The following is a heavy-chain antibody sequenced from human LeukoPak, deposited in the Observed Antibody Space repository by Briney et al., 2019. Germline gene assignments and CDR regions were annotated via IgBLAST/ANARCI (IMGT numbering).Heavy chain of an antibody. V-gene: IGHV3-23*01. J-gene: IGHJ4*02. D-gene: IGHD6-13*01. CDR3: AKTRPLDSSSWSHGDY. CDR1: GFTFSSYA. Sequence: GGSLRLSCAASGFTFSSYAMSWVRQAPGKGLKWVSAISGSGDSTYYGDSVKGRFTISRDNSKNTLYLQMNSLRAEDTAVYYCAKTRPLDSSSWSHGDYWGQGTLVTVSS. CDR2: ISGSGDST.